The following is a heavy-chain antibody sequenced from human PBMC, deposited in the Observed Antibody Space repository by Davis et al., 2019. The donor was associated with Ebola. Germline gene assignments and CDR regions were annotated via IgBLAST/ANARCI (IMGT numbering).Heavy chain of an antibody. D-gene: IGHD3-16*01. J-gene: IGHJ6*02. CDR1: GDSINGYY. CDR2: IYYTGGT. CDR3: ARDHGGGRMDV. Sequence: SETLSLTCTVSGDSINGYYWTWIRQPPGKGLEWIGNIYYTGGTHSSPSLKSRVTFFIDTSKDEFSLKLTSVTAADTAVYYCARDHGGGRMDVWGQGTTVTVSS. V-gene: IGHV4-59*01.